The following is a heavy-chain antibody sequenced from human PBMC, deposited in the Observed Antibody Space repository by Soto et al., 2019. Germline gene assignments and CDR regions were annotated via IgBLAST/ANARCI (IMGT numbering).Heavy chain of an antibody. D-gene: IGHD7-27*01. Sequence: QVQLVQSGAEVKKPGSSVKVSCRASGGTFSSFSINWVRQAPGQGLEWMGGIMPIVGTASYAQKFQGRVMITADGSTSTAHMELSSLRSEDTAVYYCALGNAMDVWGQGTTVTVSS. CDR2: IMPIVGTA. CDR3: ALGNAMDV. V-gene: IGHV1-69*01. CDR1: GGTFSSFS. J-gene: IGHJ6*02.